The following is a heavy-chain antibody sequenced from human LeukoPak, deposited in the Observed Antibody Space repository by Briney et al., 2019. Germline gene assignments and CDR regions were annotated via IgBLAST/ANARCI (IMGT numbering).Heavy chain of an antibody. D-gene: IGHD2/OR15-2a*01. V-gene: IGHV4-39*01. Sequence: SETLSLTCSVSGGSISKTSHYWGWIRQTPGKGLEWIGSNSGTAHYNPSLKSRVTISIDTSKNQFSLKLSSVTAVDTAVYYCARAGGTSYARFWGQGTLVTVSS. CDR1: GGSISKTSHY. J-gene: IGHJ4*02. CDR2: NSGTA. CDR3: ARAGGTSYARF.